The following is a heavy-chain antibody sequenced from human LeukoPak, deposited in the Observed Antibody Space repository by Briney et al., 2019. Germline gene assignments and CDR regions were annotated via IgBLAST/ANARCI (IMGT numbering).Heavy chain of an antibody. Sequence: SQTLSLTCTVSGGSISSGGYSWSWIRQPPGKGLEWIGDIYHSGSTYYNPSLKSRVTISVDRSKNQFSLKLSSVTAADTAVYYCARAPRLTNKVIRRIFDIWGQGTMVTVSS. CDR1: GGSISSGGYS. V-gene: IGHV4-30-2*01. J-gene: IGHJ3*02. CDR3: ARAPRLTNKVIRRIFDI. D-gene: IGHD2-21*01. CDR2: IYHSGST.